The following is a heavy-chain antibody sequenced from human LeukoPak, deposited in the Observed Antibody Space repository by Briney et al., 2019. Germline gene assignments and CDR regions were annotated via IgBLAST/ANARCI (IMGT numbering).Heavy chain of an antibody. CDR1: GYTFTGYY. CDR2: MNPNSGNT. Sequence: ASVKVSCKASGYTFTGYYMHWVRQATGQGLEWMGWMNPNSGNTGYAQKFQGRVTITRNTSISTAYMELSSLRSEDTAVYYCARGWDYDYVWGSYYFDYWGQGTLVTVSS. V-gene: IGHV1-8*03. CDR3: ARGWDYDYVWGSYYFDY. J-gene: IGHJ4*02. D-gene: IGHD3-16*01.